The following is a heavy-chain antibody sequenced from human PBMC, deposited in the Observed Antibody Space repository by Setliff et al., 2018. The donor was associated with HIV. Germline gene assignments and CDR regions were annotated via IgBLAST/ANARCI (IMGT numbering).Heavy chain of an antibody. Sequence: PSETLSLTCIVSGGSINSSSYYWAWIRQPPGKGLEWIGSIYYSGSTYYTPSLKSRGTISVDTSKNQFSLTLSSVTAADTAVYFCARHGVIWERLRPLLYFDSWGQGTLVTVSS. CDR2: IYYSGST. J-gene: IGHJ4*02. CDR1: GGSINSSSYY. D-gene: IGHD5-12*01. V-gene: IGHV4-39*01. CDR3: ARHGVIWERLRPLLYFDS.